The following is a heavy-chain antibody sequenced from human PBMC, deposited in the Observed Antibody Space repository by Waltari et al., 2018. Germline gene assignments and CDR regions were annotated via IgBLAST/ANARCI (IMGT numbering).Heavy chain of an antibody. CDR2: IYTSGST. J-gene: IGHJ4*02. V-gene: IGHV4-61*02. D-gene: IGHD6-13*01. CDR1: GGSISSGSSD. CDR3: AREQQLPLYYFDY. Sequence: QVQLQESGPGLVKPSQTLSLTCTVSGGSISSGSSDWSWIRQRDGKGLEWIGRIYTSGSTNYNPSLKSRVTISVDTSKNQFSLKLSSVTAADTAVYYCAREQQLPLYYFDYWGQGTLVTVSS.